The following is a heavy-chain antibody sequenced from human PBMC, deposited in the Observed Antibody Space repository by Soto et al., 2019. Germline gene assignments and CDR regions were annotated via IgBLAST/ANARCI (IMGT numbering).Heavy chain of an antibody. CDR1: GGSISSYY. V-gene: IGHV4-59*01. CDR2: IYYSGST. CDR3: ARESSSSGHYYYYMDV. D-gene: IGHD6-6*01. Sequence: SETLSLTCTVSGGSISSYYWSWIRQPPGKGLEWIGYIYYSGSTNYNPSLKSRVTISVDTSKNQFSLKLSSVTAADTAVYYCARESSSSGHYYYYMDVWGKGTTVTVSS. J-gene: IGHJ6*03.